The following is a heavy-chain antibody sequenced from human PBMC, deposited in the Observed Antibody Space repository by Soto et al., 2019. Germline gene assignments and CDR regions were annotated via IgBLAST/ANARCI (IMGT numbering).Heavy chain of an antibody. CDR2: INAGNGNT. Sequence: GASVKVSCKASGYTFTSYAMHWVRQAPGQRLEWMGWINAGNGNTKYSQKFQGRVTITRDTSASTAYMELSSLRSEDTAVYYCARDSRFGGSSYYYYMDVWGKGTTVTVSS. J-gene: IGHJ6*03. CDR3: ARDSRFGGSSYYYYMDV. CDR1: GYTFTSYA. V-gene: IGHV1-3*01. D-gene: IGHD3-10*01.